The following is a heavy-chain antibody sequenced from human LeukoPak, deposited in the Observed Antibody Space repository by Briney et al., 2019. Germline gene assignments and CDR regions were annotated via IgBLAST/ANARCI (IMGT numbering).Heavy chain of an antibody. D-gene: IGHD3-16*01. Sequence: GESLKISCKGSGYSFTSYWIGWVRQMPGKGLEWMGIIYPGDSDTRYSPSFQGQVIMSADKSVNTAYLQWSGLKASDTAVYYCAILSHKVYDGRGALNYWGQGTLVIVSS. V-gene: IGHV5-51*01. CDR1: GYSFTSYW. J-gene: IGHJ4*02. CDR3: AILSHKVYDGRGALNY. CDR2: IYPGDSDT.